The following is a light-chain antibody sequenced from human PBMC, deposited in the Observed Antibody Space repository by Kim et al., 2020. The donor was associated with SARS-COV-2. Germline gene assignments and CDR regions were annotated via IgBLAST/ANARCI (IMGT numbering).Light chain of an antibody. J-gene: IGKJ2*02. CDR3: QHYYSTPCT. CDR2: WAS. Sequence: DIVMTQSPDSLAVSLGERATINCKSSQSVLSSSNNKNYLAWYQQKPGQPPKLLIYWASTREFGIPDRFSGSGSGTDFILTISSLQAEDVAVYYCQHYYSTPCTFGQGTKLEI. V-gene: IGKV4-1*01. CDR1: QSVLSSSNNKNY.